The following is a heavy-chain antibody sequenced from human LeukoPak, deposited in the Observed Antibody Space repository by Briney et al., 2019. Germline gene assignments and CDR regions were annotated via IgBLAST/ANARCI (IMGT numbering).Heavy chain of an antibody. Sequence: GGSLRPSCAASGFTFSSYSMNWVRQAPGKGLEWVSAISGSGGSTYYADSVKGRFTISRDNSKNTLYLQMNSLRAEDTAVYYCAKDGYYYDSSGYYYFDYWGQGTLVTVSS. CDR2: ISGSGGST. CDR3: AKDGYYYDSSGYYYFDY. D-gene: IGHD3-22*01. J-gene: IGHJ4*02. CDR1: GFTFSSYS. V-gene: IGHV3-23*01.